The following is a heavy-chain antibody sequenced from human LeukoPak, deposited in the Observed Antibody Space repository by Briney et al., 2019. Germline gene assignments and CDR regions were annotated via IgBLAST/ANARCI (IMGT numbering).Heavy chain of an antibody. J-gene: IGHJ4*02. V-gene: IGHV3-23*01. CDR2: ITSSGDGT. Sequence: GGSLRLSCAASGFTLSIYAMSWVRQAPGKGLQWVSSITSSGDGTYYADSVKGRFTISRDNSENMLYLQMNSLRVEDTAVYFCAKDRPNYYGSNGHYYRRDGDYWGQGTLVAVSS. D-gene: IGHD3-22*01. CDR3: AKDRPNYYGSNGHYYRRDGDY. CDR1: GFTLSIYA.